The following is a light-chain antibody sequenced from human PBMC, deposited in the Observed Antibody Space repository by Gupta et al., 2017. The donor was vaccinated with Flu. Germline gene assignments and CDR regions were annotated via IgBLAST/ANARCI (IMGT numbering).Light chain of an antibody. CDR3: QQSYRTPRT. Sequence: DIQMTQSPSSLSASVGDRVTITCRASQSISTYLNWYQQKPGQAPRLLIHATSSLQSGVPSRFSGSGSVTDFTLTISSLQPEDFATYYCQQSYRTPRTFGGGTXVEIK. CDR1: QSISTY. CDR2: ATS. V-gene: IGKV1-39*01. J-gene: IGKJ4*01.